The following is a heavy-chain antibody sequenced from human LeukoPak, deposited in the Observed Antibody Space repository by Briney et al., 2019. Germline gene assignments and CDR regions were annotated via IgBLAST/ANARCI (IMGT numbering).Heavy chain of an antibody. CDR2: ISANNGNT. Sequence: ASVKVSCKASGYTFTNYGITWVRQAPGQGLEWMGWISANNGNTNYAQNLQGRVIMTTDTFTSIAYMELRSLRSDDTAVYYCARDDNYGSGQPDDWGQGTLVTVSS. D-gene: IGHD3-10*01. CDR1: GYTFTNYG. V-gene: IGHV1-18*01. J-gene: IGHJ4*02. CDR3: ARDDNYGSGQPDD.